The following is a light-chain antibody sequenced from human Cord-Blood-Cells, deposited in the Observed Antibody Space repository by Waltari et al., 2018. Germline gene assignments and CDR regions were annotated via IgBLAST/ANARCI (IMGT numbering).Light chain of an antibody. CDR1: QSVSSY. CDR3: QQRSNWPPFT. Sequence: EIVLTHSPATPSLSPGDSSTLSCMASQSVSSYLAWYQQKPGQAPRLLIYDASNRATGIPARFSGSGSGTDFTLTISSLEPEDFAVYYCQQRSNWPPFTFGQGTRLEIK. V-gene: IGKV3-11*01. J-gene: IGKJ5*01. CDR2: DAS.